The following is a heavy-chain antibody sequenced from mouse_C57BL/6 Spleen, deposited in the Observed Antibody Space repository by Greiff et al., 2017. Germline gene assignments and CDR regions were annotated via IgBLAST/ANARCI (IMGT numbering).Heavy chain of an antibody. Sequence: EVKLVESGGGLVQPKGSLKLSCAASGFSFNTYAMNWVRQAPGKGLEWVARIRSKSNNYATYYADSVKDRFTISRDDSESMLYLQMNNLKTEDTAMYYCVRQGSSSYFDYWGQGTTLTVSS. V-gene: IGHV10-1*01. D-gene: IGHD1-1*01. CDR3: VRQGSSSYFDY. CDR1: GFSFNTYA. J-gene: IGHJ2*01. CDR2: IRSKSNNYAT.